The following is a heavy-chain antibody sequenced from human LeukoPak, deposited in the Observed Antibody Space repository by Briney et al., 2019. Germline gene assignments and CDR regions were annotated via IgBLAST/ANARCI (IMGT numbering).Heavy chain of an antibody. CDR2: FDPEDGET. Sequence: GASVKVSCKVSGYTLTELSMHWVRQAPGKGLEWMGGFDPEDGETIYAQKFQGRVTMTEDTSTDTAYMELSSLRSEDTAVYYCATQLGQLVGFDYWGQGTLVTVSS. CDR3: ATQLGQLVGFDY. CDR1: GYTLTELS. J-gene: IGHJ4*02. V-gene: IGHV1-24*01. D-gene: IGHD6-6*01.